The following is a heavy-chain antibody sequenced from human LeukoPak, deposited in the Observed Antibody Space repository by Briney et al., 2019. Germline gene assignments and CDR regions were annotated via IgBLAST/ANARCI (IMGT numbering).Heavy chain of an antibody. D-gene: IGHD3-10*01. CDR1: GFTFSSYS. CDR3: ARSGGGPCDY. J-gene: IGHJ4*02. V-gene: IGHV3-21*01. Sequence: GGSLRLSCVASGFTFSSYSINWVRQAPGKGLEWVSSISSSSSYIYYADSVKGRFTISRDNANNSLYLQMNSLRAEDTAVYYCARSGGGPCDYWGQGTLVTVSS. CDR2: ISSSSSYI.